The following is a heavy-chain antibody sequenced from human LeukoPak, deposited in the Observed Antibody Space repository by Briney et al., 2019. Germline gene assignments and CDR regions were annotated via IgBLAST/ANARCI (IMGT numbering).Heavy chain of an antibody. CDR1: GYDFTSYA. CDR3: ASPDPKVATMGGKGYYWYYGMDV. CDR2: INAGNGNT. Sequence: ASVKVSCKASGYDFTSYAMHWVRQAPGQRLEWMGWINAGNGNTKYSQKFQDRVTVTRDTSTSTAYMELSSLRSDDTAVYYCASPDPKVATMGGKGYYWYYGMDVWGQGTTVTVSS. J-gene: IGHJ6*02. D-gene: IGHD5-12*01. V-gene: IGHV1-3*01.